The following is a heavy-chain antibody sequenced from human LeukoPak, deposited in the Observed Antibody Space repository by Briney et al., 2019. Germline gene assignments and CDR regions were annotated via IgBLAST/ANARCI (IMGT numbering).Heavy chain of an antibody. CDR1: GGTFSSYA. D-gene: IGHD3-10*01. CDR2: IIPIFGTA. Sequence: SVKVSCKASGGTFSSYAISWVRQAPGQGLEWMGGIIPIFGTANYAQKFQGSVTITADESTSTAYMELSSLRSEDTAVYYCAREGYYGSGSYNYWGQGTLVTVSS. CDR3: AREGYYGSGSYNY. V-gene: IGHV1-69*13. J-gene: IGHJ4*02.